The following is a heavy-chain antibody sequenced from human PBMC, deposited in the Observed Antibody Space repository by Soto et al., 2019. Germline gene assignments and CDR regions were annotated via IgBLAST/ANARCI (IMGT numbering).Heavy chain of an antibody. CDR2: IKQDGSEK. D-gene: IGHD3-10*01. J-gene: IGHJ4*02. CDR1: GFTFSTYW. V-gene: IGHV3-7*01. Sequence: GGSLRLSCAAPGFTFSTYWMSWVRQAPGKGLEWVANIKQDGSEKYYVDSVKGRFTISRDNAKNSLYLQMNSLRAEDTAVYYCARDETYYYGSGPVGGQGTLVTVSS. CDR3: ARDETYYYGSGPV.